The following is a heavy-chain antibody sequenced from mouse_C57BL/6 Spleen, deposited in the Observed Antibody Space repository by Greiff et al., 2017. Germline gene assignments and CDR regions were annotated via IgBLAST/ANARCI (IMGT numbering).Heavy chain of an antibody. CDR3: ARDTYGSSYGAMDY. V-gene: IGHV3-5*01. D-gene: IGHD1-1*01. CDR1: GISITTGNYR. Sequence: DVQLQESGPGLVKPSQTVFLTCTVTGISITTGNYRWSWIRQFPGNKLEWIGYIYYSGTITYNPSLTSRTTITRDTPKNQFFLEMNSLTAEDTATYYCARDTYGSSYGAMDYWGQGTSVTVSS. CDR2: IYYSGTI. J-gene: IGHJ4*01.